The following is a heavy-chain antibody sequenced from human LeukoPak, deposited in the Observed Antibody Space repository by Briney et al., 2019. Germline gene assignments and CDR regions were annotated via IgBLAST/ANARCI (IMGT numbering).Heavy chain of an antibody. CDR1: GYTFTSYG. Sequence: ASVNVSCKASGYTFTSYGISWVRQAPGQGLEWMGWISAYNGNTNYAQKLQGRVTMTTDTSTSTAYMELRSLRSDDTAVYYCARDLGSIAAAGSFDYWGQGTLVTVSS. J-gene: IGHJ4*02. D-gene: IGHD6-25*01. CDR3: ARDLGSIAAAGSFDY. CDR2: ISAYNGNT. V-gene: IGHV1-18*01.